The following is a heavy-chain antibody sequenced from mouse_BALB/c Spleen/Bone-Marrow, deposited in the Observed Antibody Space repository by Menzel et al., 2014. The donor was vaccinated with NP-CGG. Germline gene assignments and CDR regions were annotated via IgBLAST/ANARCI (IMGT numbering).Heavy chain of an antibody. V-gene: IGHV10-1*02. J-gene: IGHJ1*01. Sequence: EAQRAESGAGLVQPKGSLKFSCAASEFTFNTYAMNWVRQAPGKGLEWVARIRSKSNNYATYYADPGKDRLPISKDSSQSLLYLQMSGLKTEDTGMYYCVTSTCDDVWGAGTTV. CDR1: EFTFNTYA. D-gene: IGHD6-1*01. CDR3: VTSTCDDV. CDR2: IRSKSNNYAT.